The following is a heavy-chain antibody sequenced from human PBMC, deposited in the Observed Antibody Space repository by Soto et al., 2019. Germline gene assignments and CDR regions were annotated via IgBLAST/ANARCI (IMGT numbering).Heavy chain of an antibody. D-gene: IGHD3-22*01. CDR2: INSDGSST. CDR3: ARGSPPVYYYDSSANQGALDY. J-gene: IGHJ4*02. Sequence: PGGSLRLSCAASGFTFSSYWMHWVRQAPGKGLVWVSRINSDGSSTSYADSVKGRFTISRDNAKNTQYLQMNSLRAEDTAVYYCARGSPPVYYYDSSANQGALDYWGQGTLVTVSS. V-gene: IGHV3-74*01. CDR1: GFTFSSYW.